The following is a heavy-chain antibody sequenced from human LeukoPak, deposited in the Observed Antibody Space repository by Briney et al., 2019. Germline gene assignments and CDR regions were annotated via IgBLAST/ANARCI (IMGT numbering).Heavy chain of an antibody. CDR1: GFTFSGSV. CDR3: TRIPTGDFDNWFDP. D-gene: IGHD4-17*01. J-gene: IGHJ5*02. CDR2: IRSKAKRYAT. Sequence: PGGSLRLSCAASGFTFSGSVIHWVRQASGKGLEWVGRIRSKAKRYATAYAASVQGRFTISRDDSKNTAYLQMNSLRTEDTAVYYCTRIPTGDFDNWFDPWGLGTLVTVSS. V-gene: IGHV3-73*01.